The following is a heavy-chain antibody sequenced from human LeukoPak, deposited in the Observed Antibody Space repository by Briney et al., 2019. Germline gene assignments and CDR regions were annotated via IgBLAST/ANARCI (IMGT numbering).Heavy chain of an antibody. J-gene: IGHJ5*02. D-gene: IGHD6-19*01. CDR3: ARGGSGFSWFDP. CDR2: ISSSSSYI. CDR1: GFTFSSYS. Sequence: GGSLRLSCAASGFTFSSYSMNWVRQAPGKGLEWVSSISSSSSYIYYADSVKGRFTISRDNAKNSLYLQMNSLRAEDTAVYYCARGGSGFSWFDPWGQGTLVTVSS. V-gene: IGHV3-21*01.